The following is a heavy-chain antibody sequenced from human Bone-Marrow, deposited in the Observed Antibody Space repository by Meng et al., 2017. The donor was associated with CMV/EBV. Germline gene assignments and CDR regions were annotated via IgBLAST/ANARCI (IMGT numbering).Heavy chain of an antibody. CDR3: ASRPDYTFNWFDP. J-gene: IGHJ5*02. CDR1: GGSISSSSYY. CDR2: IYYSGST. Sequence: SEPLSLPCTVSGGSISSSSYYWGWIRQPPGKGLEWIGSIYYSGSTYYNPSLKSRVTISVDTSKNQFSLKLSSVTAADTAVYYCASRPDYTFNWFDPWGQGTLVTVSS. D-gene: IGHD4-11*01. V-gene: IGHV4-39*01.